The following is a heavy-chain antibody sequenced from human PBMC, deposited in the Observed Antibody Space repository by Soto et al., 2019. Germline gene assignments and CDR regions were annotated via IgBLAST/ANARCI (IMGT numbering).Heavy chain of an antibody. CDR3: ARFNWYFDL. Sequence: QVQLQESGPGLVKPSETLSLTCTVSGGSISSYYWSWIRQPPGKGLEWIGYIYYRGSTNYNPSLKSRVTISVDSSKNQVPLKLTSVTAADTAMYYCARFNWYFDLWGRGTLVTVSS. CDR1: GGSISSYY. J-gene: IGHJ2*01. CDR2: IYYRGST. V-gene: IGHV4-59*01.